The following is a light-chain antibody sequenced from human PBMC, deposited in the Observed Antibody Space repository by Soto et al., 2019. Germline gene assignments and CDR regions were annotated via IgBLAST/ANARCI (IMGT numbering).Light chain of an antibody. CDR3: QQYNNYLYS. V-gene: IGKV1-16*01. Sequence: DIQMTQSPYSLSASVGDRVTITCRASQGISTYLAWFQQKPGKAPKLLIYDASSLESGVPSRFSGSGSGTEFSLTISSLQPDDFATYYCQQYNNYLYSFGQGTKVDIK. CDR2: DAS. J-gene: IGKJ2*03. CDR1: QGISTY.